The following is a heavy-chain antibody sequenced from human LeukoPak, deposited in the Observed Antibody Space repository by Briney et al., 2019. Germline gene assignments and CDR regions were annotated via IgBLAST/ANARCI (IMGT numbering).Heavy chain of an antibody. J-gene: IGHJ4*02. D-gene: IGHD6-19*01. V-gene: IGHV1-18*01. CDR1: GYTFSSYD. CDR2: ISAYNGNT. CDR3: ARAAAGVAVAGVFDY. Sequence: GASVKVSCKASGYTFSSYDISWVRQAPGQGLEWMGWISAYNGNTNYAQKLQGRVTMTTDTSTSTAYMELRSLRSDDTAVYYCARAAAGVAVAGVFDYWGQGTLVTVSS.